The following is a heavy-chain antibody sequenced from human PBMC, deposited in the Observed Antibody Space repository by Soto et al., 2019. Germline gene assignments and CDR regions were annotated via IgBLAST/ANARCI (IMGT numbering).Heavy chain of an antibody. Sequence: QVQLVQSGAEVKKPGASVKVSCKASGYTFTGYYMHWVRQAPGQGLEWMGWINPNSGGTNYAQKFQCWVTMTRDTSISTAYMELSRLRSDDTAVYYCARDQGINYYGSGSPMWGILHYGMDVW. CDR1: GYTFTGYY. D-gene: IGHD3-10*01. CDR2: INPNSGGT. V-gene: IGHV1-2*04. CDR3: ARDQGINYYGSGSPMWGILHYGMDV. J-gene: IGHJ6*01.